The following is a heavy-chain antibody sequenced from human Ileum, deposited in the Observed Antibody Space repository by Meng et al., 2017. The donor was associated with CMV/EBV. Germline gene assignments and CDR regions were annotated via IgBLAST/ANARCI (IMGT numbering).Heavy chain of an antibody. CDR2: IYYSGST. CDR1: GGSISSSSYY. D-gene: IGHD3-22*01. CDR3: ASPLAGSGYYYVFDY. V-gene: IGHV4-39*01. J-gene: IGHJ4*02. Sequence: SETLSLTCTVSGGSISSSSYYWGWIRQPPGKGLEWIGSIYYSGSTYYNPSLKSRVTISVDTSMNQFSLKLSSVTAADTAVYYCASPLAGSGYYYVFDYWGQGALVTVSS.